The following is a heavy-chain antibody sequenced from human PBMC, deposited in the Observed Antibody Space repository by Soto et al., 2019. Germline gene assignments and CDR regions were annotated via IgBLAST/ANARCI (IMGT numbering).Heavy chain of an antibody. D-gene: IGHD3-3*01. Sequence: PSETLPLTCTVSGGSISSGGYYWSWIRQHPGKGLEWIGYIYYSGSTYYNPSLKSRVTISVDTSKNQFSLKLSSVTAADTAVYYCASYFWSGYYSEYYFDYWGQGTLVTVSS. V-gene: IGHV4-31*03. CDR1: GGSISSGGYY. J-gene: IGHJ4*02. CDR2: IYYSGST. CDR3: ASYFWSGYYSEYYFDY.